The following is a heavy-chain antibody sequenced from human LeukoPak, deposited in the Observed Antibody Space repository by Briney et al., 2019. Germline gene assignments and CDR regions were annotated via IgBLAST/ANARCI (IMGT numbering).Heavy chain of an antibody. CDR1: VGTIATHP. CDR2: IIPFFGTP. V-gene: IGHV1-69*06. Sequence: SVRVSFTASVGTIATHPITWVRQAPGHGLEWMGKIIPFFGTPNYAQKFQERVRITAKTYSKTAYLELLSLTSEDAAVYYCATPRRPADYYYFYMDVWGKGTTVTVSS. CDR3: ATPRRPADYYYFYMDV. J-gene: IGHJ6*03.